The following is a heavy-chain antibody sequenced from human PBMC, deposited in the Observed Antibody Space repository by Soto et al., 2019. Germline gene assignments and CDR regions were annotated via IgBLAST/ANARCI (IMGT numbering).Heavy chain of an antibody. Sequence: GASVKVSCKASGYTFTSYGISWVRQAPGQGLEWMGWISAYNGNTNYAQKLQGRVTMTTDTSTSTAYMELRSLRSDDTAVYYCARDPKIEDIVVVPAAIRGYYYYGMDVWGQGTTVTVS. CDR2: ISAYNGNT. J-gene: IGHJ6*02. V-gene: IGHV1-18*01. CDR1: GYTFTSYG. CDR3: ARDPKIEDIVVVPAAIRGYYYYGMDV. D-gene: IGHD2-2*02.